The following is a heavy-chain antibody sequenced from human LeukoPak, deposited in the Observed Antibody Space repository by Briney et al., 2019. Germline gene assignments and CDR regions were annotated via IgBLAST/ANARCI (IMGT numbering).Heavy chain of an antibody. Sequence: GGSLRLPCAASGFTFSSYAMSWVRQAPGKGLEWVSAISDSAYSTFYADSVKGRFTISRDNAKNSLYLQMNSLRAEDTAVYYCARDYEQPHYYYYMDVWGKGTTVTVSS. J-gene: IGHJ6*03. CDR2: ISDSAYST. CDR3: ARDYEQPHYYYYMDV. CDR1: GFTFSSYA. D-gene: IGHD3-16*01. V-gene: IGHV3-23*01.